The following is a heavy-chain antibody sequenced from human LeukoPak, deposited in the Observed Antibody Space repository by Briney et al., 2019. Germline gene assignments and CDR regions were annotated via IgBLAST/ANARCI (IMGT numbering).Heavy chain of an antibody. Sequence: GSLRLSCAASGFTFSTYWMSWVRQAPGKGLVWVSRINSDGSSTSYADSVKGRFTISRDNAKNTLYLQMNSLRAEDTAVYYCARGGGYSYGETDYWGQGTLVTVSS. J-gene: IGHJ4*02. CDR1: GFTFSTYW. CDR2: INSDGSST. V-gene: IGHV3-74*01. CDR3: ARGGGYSYGETDY. D-gene: IGHD5-18*01.